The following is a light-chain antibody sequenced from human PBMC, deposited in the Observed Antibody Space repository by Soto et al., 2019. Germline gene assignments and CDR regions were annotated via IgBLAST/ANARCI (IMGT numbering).Light chain of an antibody. CDR3: QQYNNWPQT. CDR1: QSVSSN. J-gene: IGKJ2*01. V-gene: IGKV3-15*01. Sequence: EIVMTQSPATLSVSPGERATLSCRASQSVSSNFAWYQQKPGQAPRLLIYGASTRATGIPARFSGSGSWTEFTLTISSLQSEDFAVYYCQQYNNWPQTFGQGTQMEI. CDR2: GAS.